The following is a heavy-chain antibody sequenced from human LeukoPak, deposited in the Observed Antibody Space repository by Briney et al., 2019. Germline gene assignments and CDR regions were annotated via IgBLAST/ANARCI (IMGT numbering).Heavy chain of an antibody. CDR3: ARDVVGASCGFDY. V-gene: IGHV1-18*01. J-gene: IGHJ4*02. Sequence: ASVKVSCKASGYPFTSNGISWVRQAPGQGLEWMEWIGADNANTKYAQKLQGRVTMTADTSTTTVYMELRSLRSDDTAVYYCARDVVGASCGFDYWGQGTLVTVSS. D-gene: IGHD1-26*01. CDR2: IGADNANT. CDR1: GYPFTSNG.